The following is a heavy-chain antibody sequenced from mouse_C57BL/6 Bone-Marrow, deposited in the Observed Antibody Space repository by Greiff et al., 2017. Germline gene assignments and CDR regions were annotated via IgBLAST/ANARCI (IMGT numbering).Heavy chain of an antibody. CDR2: IDPSDSYT. V-gene: IGHV1-50*01. CDR3: ARCYGNGVEFDY. CDR1: GYTFTSYW. D-gene: IGHD1-1*01. J-gene: IGHJ2*01. Sequence: VQLQQPGAELVKPGASVKLSCKASGYTFTSYWMQWVKQRPGQGLEWIGEIDPSDSYTNYNQKFKGKATLTVDPSSSTAYMPLSSLTSEDSAVYYCARCYGNGVEFDYWGEGTTLTVSS.